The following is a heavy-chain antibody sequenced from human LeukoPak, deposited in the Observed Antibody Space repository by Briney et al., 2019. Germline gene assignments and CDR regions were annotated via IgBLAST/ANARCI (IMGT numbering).Heavy chain of an antibody. J-gene: IGHJ4*02. V-gene: IGHV7-4-1*02. Sequence: ASVKVSCKASGYTFTSYAMNWVRQAPGQGLEWMGWINTNTGNPTYAQGFTGRFVFSLDTSVSTAYLQISSLKAEDTAVYYCARDPDVQWLRGKLMGYWGQGTLVTVSS. CDR1: GYTFTSYA. CDR3: ARDPDVQWLRGKLMGY. CDR2: INTNTGNP. D-gene: IGHD5-12*01.